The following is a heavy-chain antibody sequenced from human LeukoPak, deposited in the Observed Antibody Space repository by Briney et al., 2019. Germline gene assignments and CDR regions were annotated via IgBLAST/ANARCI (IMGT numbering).Heavy chain of an antibody. J-gene: IGHJ4*02. Sequence: GGSLRLSCAASGFTFSSYAMSWVHQAPGKGVEWVSAISGSGGSTYYADSVKGRFTISRDNSKNTLYLQMNSLRAEDTAVYYCAKDLRRYSSSCPDYWGQGTLVTVSS. CDR3: AKDLRRYSSSCPDY. D-gene: IGHD6-13*01. CDR2: ISGSGGST. CDR1: GFTFSSYA. V-gene: IGHV3-23*01.